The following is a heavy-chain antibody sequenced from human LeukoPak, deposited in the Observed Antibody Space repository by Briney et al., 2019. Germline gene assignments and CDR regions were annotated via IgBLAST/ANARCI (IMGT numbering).Heavy chain of an antibody. D-gene: IGHD3-22*01. V-gene: IGHV3-74*01. CDR3: ARDVALSTYHFDSSGLLDY. Sequence: GGSLRLSCAASGFTFSSYWMHWVRQAPGKGLVWVSRINTDGSSTSYADSVKGRFTISRDNAKNSLSLQMNSLRGEDTAVYYCARDVALSTYHFDSSGLLDYWGQGTLVTVSS. CDR1: GFTFSSYW. J-gene: IGHJ4*02. CDR2: INTDGSST.